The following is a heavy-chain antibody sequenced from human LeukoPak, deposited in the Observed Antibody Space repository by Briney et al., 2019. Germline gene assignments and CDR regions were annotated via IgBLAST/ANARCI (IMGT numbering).Heavy chain of an antibody. CDR2: IWHDGSNK. J-gene: IGHJ3*02. D-gene: IGHD3-22*01. CDR3: ARAQDYDSSGYVDGFDI. CDR1: GFTFSSYG. V-gene: IGHV3-33*01. Sequence: HPGGSLRLSCVGSGFTFSSYGMHWVRQAPGKGLEWVAVIWHDGSNKYYADFVKGRFTISRDNSKNTLYLQMISLRAEDTAVYYCARAQDYDSSGYVDGFDIWGQGTMVTVSS.